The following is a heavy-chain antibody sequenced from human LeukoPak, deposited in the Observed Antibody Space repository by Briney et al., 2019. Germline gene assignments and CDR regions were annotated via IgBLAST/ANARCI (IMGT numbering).Heavy chain of an antibody. J-gene: IGHJ6*03. CDR1: GYSISSGYY. V-gene: IGHV4-38-2*01. Sequence: SETLSLTCAVSGYSISSGYYWGWIRQPPGKGLEWIGSIYHSGSTYYNPSLKSRVTISVDTSKNQFSLKLSSVTAADTAVYYCARHLGTSSLTRYYYYMDVWGQGTLVTVSS. D-gene: IGHD3-3*02. CDR3: ARHLGTSSLTRYYYYMDV. CDR2: IYHSGST.